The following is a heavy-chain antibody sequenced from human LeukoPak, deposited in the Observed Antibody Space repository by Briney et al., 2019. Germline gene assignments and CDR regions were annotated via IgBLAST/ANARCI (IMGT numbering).Heavy chain of an antibody. CDR3: ARDPDVVGATPFDY. V-gene: IGHV3-11*04. Sequence: GGSLRLSCAASGFTFSDYYMSWIRQAPGKGLEWVSYISSSGSTIYYADSVKGRFTISRDNAKNSLYLQMNSLRAEDTAVYHCARDPDVVGATPFDYWGQGTLVTVSS. CDR2: ISSSGSTI. J-gene: IGHJ4*02. CDR1: GFTFSDYY. D-gene: IGHD1-26*01.